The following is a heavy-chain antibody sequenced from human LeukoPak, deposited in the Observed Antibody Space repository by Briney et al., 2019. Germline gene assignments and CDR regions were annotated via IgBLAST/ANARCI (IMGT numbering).Heavy chain of an antibody. J-gene: IGHJ4*02. CDR2: ITGSGGTT. D-gene: IGHD1-26*01. Sequence: PGGSLRLSCAASGISFVNHWMSWVRQAPGKGLECVSSITGSGGTTYYADFVKGRFTISRDNSKNTLYLQMNSLGAEDTAVYYCAKIQDAPVGFYFDYWGRGTLVTVSS. CDR3: AKIQDAPVGFYFDY. CDR1: GISFVNHW. V-gene: IGHV3-23*01.